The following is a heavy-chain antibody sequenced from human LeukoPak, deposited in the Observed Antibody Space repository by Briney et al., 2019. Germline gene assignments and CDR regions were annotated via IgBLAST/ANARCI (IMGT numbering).Heavy chain of an antibody. CDR1: GFTFSSYS. CDR2: ISSSSSTI. CDR3: ARDYYGAVPFDY. D-gene: IGHD4-17*01. J-gene: IGHJ4*02. V-gene: IGHV3-48*01. Sequence: TGGSLRLSCAASGFTFSSYSMNWVRQAPGKGLEWVSYISSSSSTIYYADSVKGRFTISRDNAKNSLYLQMNSLRAEDTAVYYCARDYYGAVPFDYWGQGTLSPSPQ.